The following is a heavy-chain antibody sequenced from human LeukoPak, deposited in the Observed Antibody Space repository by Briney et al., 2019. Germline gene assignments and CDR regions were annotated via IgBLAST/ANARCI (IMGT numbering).Heavy chain of an antibody. Sequence: SETLSLTCAVYGGSFSGYYWSWIRQPPGKGLEWIGEINHSGGTNYNPSLKSRVTMSVDTSKNHFSLNLTSVTAADTAVYYCATTSYYYDSPDYWGQGTLVTVSS. V-gene: IGHV4-34*01. CDR1: GGSFSGYY. D-gene: IGHD3-22*01. J-gene: IGHJ4*02. CDR2: INHSGGT. CDR3: ATTSYYYDSPDY.